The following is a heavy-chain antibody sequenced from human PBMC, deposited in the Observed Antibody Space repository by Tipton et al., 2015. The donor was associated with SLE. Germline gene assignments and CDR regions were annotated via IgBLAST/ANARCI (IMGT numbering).Heavy chain of an antibody. CDR1: GFTFSSYG. V-gene: IGHV3-30*03. D-gene: IGHD3-16*01. Sequence: SLRLSCAASGFTFSSYGMHWVRQAPGKGLEWVAVISYDGSNKYYADSVKGRFTISRDNSKNSLYLQMNSLRAEDTAVYYCARDQGMGDAFDIWGQGTMVTVSS. J-gene: IGHJ3*02. CDR3: ARDQGMGDAFDI. CDR2: ISYDGSNK.